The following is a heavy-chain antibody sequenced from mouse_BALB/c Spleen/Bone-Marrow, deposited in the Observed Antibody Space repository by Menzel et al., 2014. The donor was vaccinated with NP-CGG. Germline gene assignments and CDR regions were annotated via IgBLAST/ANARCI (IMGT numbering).Heavy chain of an antibody. Sequence: VQLKESGAELVKSGASVKLSCTASGFNIKDTYMYWVKQRPEQGLEWIGRIGPANGNTKYDPKFQDKATITADTSSNTAYLQLSSLTSEDTAVYYCARYYYGSSLFAYWGQGTLVTVSA. D-gene: IGHD1-1*01. V-gene: IGHV14-3*02. CDR3: ARYYYGSSLFAY. CDR2: IGPANGNT. CDR1: GFNIKDTY. J-gene: IGHJ3*01.